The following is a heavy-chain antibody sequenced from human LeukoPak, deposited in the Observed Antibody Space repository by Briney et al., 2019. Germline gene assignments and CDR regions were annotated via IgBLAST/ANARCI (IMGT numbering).Heavy chain of an antibody. CDR3: AKPKLRSTRVLFDY. CDR2: ISGSGGST. V-gene: IGHV3-23*01. CDR1: GFTFSSYA. D-gene: IGHD4/OR15-4a*01. Sequence: HPGGSLRLSCAASGFTFSSYAMNWVRQAPGKGLEWVSAISGSGGSTYYAKSVKGRFTISRDNSRNTLYLQMNSLRAEDTAVYYCAKPKLRSTRVLFDYWGQGTLVTVSS. J-gene: IGHJ4*02.